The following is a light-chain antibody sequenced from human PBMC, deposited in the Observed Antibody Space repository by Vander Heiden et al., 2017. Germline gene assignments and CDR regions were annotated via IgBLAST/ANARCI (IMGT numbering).Light chain of an antibody. CDR3: QVWDSATDSQV. J-gene: IGLJ1*01. V-gene: IGLV3-21*02. CDR2: DDT. Sequence: YLLTHPPSVPVAPRQTATVTCGGTNIKSKRVHWYQQRPGQAPLLVLYDDTERPSGIPERFSGSTSANTATLAIRRVEAGDEADYYCQVWDSATDSQVFGSGTFVTVL. CDR1: NIKSKR.